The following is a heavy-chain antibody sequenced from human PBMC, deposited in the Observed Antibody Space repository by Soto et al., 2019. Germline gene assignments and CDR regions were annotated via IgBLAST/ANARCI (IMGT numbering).Heavy chain of an antibody. J-gene: IGHJ6*03. Sequence: GGSLRLSCAASGFTFSSYGMHWVRQAPGKGLEWVAVIWYDGSNKYYADSVKGRFTISRYNSNYTLYLQMNSLRAEDTVVYYCARDGNGGKVLLDYMDVWGKGTTVTVSS. CDR3: ARDGNGGKVLLDYMDV. V-gene: IGHV3-33*01. CDR1: GFTFSSYG. CDR2: IWYDGSNK. D-gene: IGHD2-15*01.